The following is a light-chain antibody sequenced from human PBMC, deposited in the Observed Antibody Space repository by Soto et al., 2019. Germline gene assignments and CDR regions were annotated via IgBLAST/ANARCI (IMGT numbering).Light chain of an antibody. V-gene: IGKV3-15*01. CDR1: QSVRTY. J-gene: IGKJ1*01. Sequence: EIVMTQSPATLSVSPGERATLACTASQSVRTYLAWYQHKPGQAPRLIIYGASTRAAGIPARFSGSGSGTEFTLTISSLQSEDFAVYYCQQYNNWPRAFGQGTKVDIK. CDR3: QQYNNWPRA. CDR2: GAS.